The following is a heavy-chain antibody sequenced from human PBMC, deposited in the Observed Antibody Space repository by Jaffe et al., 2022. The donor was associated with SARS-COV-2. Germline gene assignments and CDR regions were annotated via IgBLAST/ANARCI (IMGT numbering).Heavy chain of an antibody. CDR2: ISGSGGST. CDR1: GFTFSSYA. V-gene: IGHV3-23*04. D-gene: IGHD3-10*01. J-gene: IGHJ5*02. Sequence: EVQLVESGGGLVQPGGSLRLSCAASGFTFSSYAMSWVRQAPGKGLEWVSAISGSGGSTYYADSVKGRFTISRDNSKNTLYLQMNSLRAEDTAVYYCAKVKFSGSGSYRGYNWFDPWGQGTLVTVSS. CDR3: AKVKFSGSGSYRGYNWFDP.